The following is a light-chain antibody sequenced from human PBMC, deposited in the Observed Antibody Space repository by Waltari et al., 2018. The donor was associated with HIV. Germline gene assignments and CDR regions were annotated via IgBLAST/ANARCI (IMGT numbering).Light chain of an antibody. Sequence: QSALTQPRSVSGSPGQSVTISCTGTNSDVGGYNWLTWYQQHPCKVPKLMVYDVSKRPSGVPDRFSASKSDNTAYLTISGLQADDEGDYYCCSYVGNFTWVFGGGTILTVL. J-gene: IGLJ3*02. CDR3: CSYVGNFTWV. CDR2: DVS. V-gene: IGLV2-11*01. CDR1: NSDVGGYNW.